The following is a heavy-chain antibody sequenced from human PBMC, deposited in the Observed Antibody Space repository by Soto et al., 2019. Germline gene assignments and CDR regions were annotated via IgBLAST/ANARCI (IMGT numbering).Heavy chain of an antibody. D-gene: IGHD3-22*01. J-gene: IGHJ2*01. CDR3: ARERLRYDRSGYYPSWYFDL. Sequence: QVQLVESGGGVVQPGRSLRLSCAASGFTFSSYGMHWVRQAPGKGLEWVAVIWYDGSNKYYADSVKGRFTISRDNSKNTQYLQMNSLSAEDTAVYCWARERLRYDRSGYYPSWYFDLWGRGTLVTVSS. CDR2: IWYDGSNK. CDR1: GFTFSSYG. V-gene: IGHV3-33*01.